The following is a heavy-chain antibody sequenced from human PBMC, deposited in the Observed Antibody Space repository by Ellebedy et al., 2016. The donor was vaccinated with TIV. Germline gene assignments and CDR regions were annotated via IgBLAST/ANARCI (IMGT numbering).Heavy chain of an antibody. D-gene: IGHD6-19*01. CDR2: IHPYNGNT. V-gene: IGHV1-18*04. J-gene: IGHJ4*02. CDR3: ARDFGAVAGTLDY. CDR1: GYTFNGYG. Sequence: AASVKVSCKASGYTFNGYGISWVRQAPGQGLEWMGWIHPYNGNTNYAQKFQGRGTMTTDTSTSTAYMDLKSLRYDDTAVYYCARDFGAVAGTLDYWGQGTLVRVSS.